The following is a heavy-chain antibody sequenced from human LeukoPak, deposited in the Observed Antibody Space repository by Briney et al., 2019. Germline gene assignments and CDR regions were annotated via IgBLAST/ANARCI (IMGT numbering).Heavy chain of an antibody. Sequence: SQTLSLTCTVSRGSISVYHWSWIRQPPGHGLEWIGDLYDTGSTSDNPSLKSRVTISVDTSKNQISLKLSSVTAADTAVYFCAKEGMGSEATTADGAFDIWGQGTTVTVSS. CDR3: AKEGMGSEATTADGAFDI. V-gene: IGHV4-59*12. CDR2: LYDTGST. J-gene: IGHJ3*02. CDR1: RGSISVYH. D-gene: IGHD1-26*01.